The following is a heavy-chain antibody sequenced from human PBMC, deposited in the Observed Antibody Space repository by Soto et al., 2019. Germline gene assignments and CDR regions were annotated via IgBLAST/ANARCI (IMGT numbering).Heavy chain of an antibody. D-gene: IGHD6-13*01. V-gene: IGHV4-59*12. Sequence: SETLSLTCTVSGGSFSSYYWTWIRQSPGKGLEWIGYIYHSGSTNYNPSLKSRVTISVDKSKNQFSLKLSSVTAADTAVYYCAREVYAAAGTGYYYYGMDVWGQGTTVTVSS. J-gene: IGHJ6*02. CDR2: IYHSGST. CDR1: GGSFSSYY. CDR3: AREVYAAAGTGYYYYGMDV.